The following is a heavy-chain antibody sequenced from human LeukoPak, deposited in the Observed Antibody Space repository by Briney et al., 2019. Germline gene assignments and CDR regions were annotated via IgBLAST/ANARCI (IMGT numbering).Heavy chain of an antibody. CDR1: GGSFSGYY. Sequence: SETLSLTCAVYGGSFSGYYWSWIRQPPGKGLEWIGEINHSGSTNYNPSLKSRVTISVDTSKNQFSLKLSSVTAADTAVYYCASTSGSHYRSWGQGTLVTVSS. D-gene: IGHD1-26*01. CDR3: ASTSGSHYRS. CDR2: INHSGST. V-gene: IGHV4-34*01. J-gene: IGHJ4*02.